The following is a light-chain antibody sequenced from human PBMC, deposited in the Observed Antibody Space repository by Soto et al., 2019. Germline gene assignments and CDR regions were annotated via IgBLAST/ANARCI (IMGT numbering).Light chain of an antibody. J-gene: IGKJ5*01. CDR3: QQSYRTTPT. CDR2: AAS. CDR1: TFISSC. Sequence: IQMTQSPSSQSASVGDRVTITCRASTFISSCLNWYQQQPGRAPKLLLNAASSLQNGVPSRFRCSGSETDFTLTIGSLQLEVFGVYHCQQSYRTTPTFGQGTRLDIK. V-gene: IGKV1-39*01.